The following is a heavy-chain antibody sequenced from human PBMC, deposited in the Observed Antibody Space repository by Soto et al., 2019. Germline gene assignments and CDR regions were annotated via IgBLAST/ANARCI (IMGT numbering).Heavy chain of an antibody. V-gene: IGHV3-15*01. D-gene: IGHD3-22*01. CDR2: IKSKSDGGTP. CDR1: GFTFNNAW. J-gene: IGHJ2*01. Sequence: EAQVVESGGGLVKPGGSLRLSCATSGFTFNNAWMSWVRQAPGKGLEWVGRIKSKSDGGTPDYAAPVKGRFIISRDDSRRTLYLQMISLKTEDTAVYYCSTSANYYDTRRYRGYFDVWGRGTLVTVSS. CDR3: STSANYYDTRRYRGYFDV.